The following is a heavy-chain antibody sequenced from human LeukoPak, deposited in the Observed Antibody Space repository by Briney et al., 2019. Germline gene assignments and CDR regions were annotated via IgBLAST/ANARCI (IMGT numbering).Heavy chain of an antibody. Sequence: ASVKVSCKASGYTFTGYYMHWVRQAPGQGLERMGWINPNSGGTNYAQKFQGRVTMTRDTSISTAYMELSRLRSDDTAVYYCARFSLGEYQLPEGAFDIWGQGTMVTVSS. V-gene: IGHV1-2*02. CDR3: ARFSLGEYQLPEGAFDI. J-gene: IGHJ3*02. CDR1: GYTFTGYY. D-gene: IGHD2-2*01. CDR2: INPNSGGT.